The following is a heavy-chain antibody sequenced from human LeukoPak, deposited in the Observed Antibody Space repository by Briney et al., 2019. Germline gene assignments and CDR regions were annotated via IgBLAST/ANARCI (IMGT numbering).Heavy chain of an antibody. CDR1: GGSISSYY. Sequence: KPSETLSLTCTVSGGSISSYYWSWIRQPAGKGLEWIGRIYTSGSTNYNPSLKSRVTMSVDTSKNQFSLKLSSVTAADTAVYYCASSGPYYYGSGSYYPDYWGQGTLVTVSS. CDR2: IYTSGST. CDR3: ASSGPYYYGSGSYYPDY. J-gene: IGHJ4*02. D-gene: IGHD3-10*01. V-gene: IGHV4-4*07.